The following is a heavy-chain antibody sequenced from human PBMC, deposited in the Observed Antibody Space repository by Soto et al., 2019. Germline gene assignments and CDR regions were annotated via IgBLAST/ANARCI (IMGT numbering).Heavy chain of an antibody. D-gene: IGHD3-9*01. CDR2: INHSGST. CDR3: AGETSDYDILTAPTTFDI. CDR1: GGSFSGYY. V-gene: IGHV4-34*02. J-gene: IGHJ3*02. Sequence: QVQLQQWGAGLLKPSETLSLTCAVSGGSFSGYYWSWIRQPPGKGLEWIGEINHSGSTDYNPSLKSRVTKSVDTSKKQISLKVSSVTAADTAVYYCAGETSDYDILTAPTTFDIWGQGTMVTVSS.